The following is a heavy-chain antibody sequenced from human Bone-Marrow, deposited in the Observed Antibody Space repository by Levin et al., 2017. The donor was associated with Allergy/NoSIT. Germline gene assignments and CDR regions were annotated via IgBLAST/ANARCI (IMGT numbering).Heavy chain of an antibody. CDR1: GGSISNYY. Sequence: PSETLSLTCTVPGGSISNYYWSWVRQPPDKGLELIGYVYHSGITNYNPSLKSRVTISLDASENQFSLKLSSVTAADTAVYYCTRLTLRYGFDNWGQGTLVTVSS. V-gene: IGHV4-59*08. J-gene: IGHJ4*02. CDR2: VYHSGIT. D-gene: IGHD3-10*01. CDR3: TRLTLRYGFDN.